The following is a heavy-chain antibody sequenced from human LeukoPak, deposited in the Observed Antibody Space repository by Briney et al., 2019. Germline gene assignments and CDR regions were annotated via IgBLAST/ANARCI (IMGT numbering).Heavy chain of an antibody. V-gene: IGHV3-15*01. J-gene: IGHJ4*02. D-gene: IGHD3-22*01. Sequence: GGSLILSCAASGFTFSNAWMSWFRQAPGKGLEWVGRIKSKTDGGTTDYAAPVRGGFTISRDDSTNTTYLQMSSLNTEDTAVYYCTTDRDYYNSSVSYSFFTDYWGQGTLVTVSS. CDR3: TTDRDYYNSSVSYSFFTDY. CDR1: GFTFSNAW. CDR2: IKSKTDGGTT.